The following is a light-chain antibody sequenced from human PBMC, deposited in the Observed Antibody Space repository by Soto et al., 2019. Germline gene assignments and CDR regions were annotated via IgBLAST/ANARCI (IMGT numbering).Light chain of an antibody. CDR1: SNDVGGYNY. CDR2: EVS. Sequence: QSALTQPASLSGSPGQSITMFCTGTSNDVGGYNYVSWYQQHPGKAPKLIIYEVSNRPSGISSRFSGSKSANTASLTISGLQAEDEAEYYCSAFTGSTTGVFGGGTKLTVL. J-gene: IGLJ3*02. V-gene: IGLV2-14*01. CDR3: SAFTGSTTGV.